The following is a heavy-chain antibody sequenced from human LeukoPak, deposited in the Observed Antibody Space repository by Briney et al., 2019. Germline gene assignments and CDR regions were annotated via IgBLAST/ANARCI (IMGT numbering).Heavy chain of an antibody. CDR3: ARRDPGSGKRDV. D-gene: IGHD3-10*01. CDR1: GGSISGYW. V-gene: IGHV4-59*08. J-gene: IGHJ6*02. CDR2: SYHSGST. Sequence: SETLSLTCTVSGGSISGYWWCWIRQPPGKGLEWIGNSYHSGSTIYNPSLKSRFTISADISKNQFSLKLNSVTAADTAVYYCARRDPGSGKRDVWGQGTTVTVSS.